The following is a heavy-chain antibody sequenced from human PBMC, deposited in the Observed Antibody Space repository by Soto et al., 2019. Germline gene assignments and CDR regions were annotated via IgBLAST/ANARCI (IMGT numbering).Heavy chain of an antibody. J-gene: IGHJ4*02. CDR3: ARGETSEFYDVLTGLDY. Sequence: SETLSLTCAVYGGSFIGYYWICIRQPPGKGLEWIGEINHSGSTNYNPSLKSRVTISVDTSKNQFSLKLSSVTAADTAVYHCARGETSEFYDVLTGLDYWGQGTLVTVSS. CDR2: INHSGST. D-gene: IGHD3-9*01. V-gene: IGHV4-34*01. CDR1: GGSFIGYY.